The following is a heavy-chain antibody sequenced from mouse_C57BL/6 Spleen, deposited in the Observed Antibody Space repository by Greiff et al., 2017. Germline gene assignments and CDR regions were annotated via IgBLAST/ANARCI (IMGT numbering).Heavy chain of an antibody. CDR3: ADDDGRYYFDY. CDR2: INPSSGYT. V-gene: IGHV1-4*01. D-gene: IGHD2-4*01. J-gene: IGHJ2*01. CDR1: GYTFTSYT. Sequence: QVQLQQSGAELARPGASVKMSCKASGYTFTSYTMHWVKQRPGQGLEWIGYINPSSGYTKYNQKFKDKATLNADKSASTAYMQPSSLTSEDSAVYYCADDDGRYYFDYWGQGTTLTVSS.